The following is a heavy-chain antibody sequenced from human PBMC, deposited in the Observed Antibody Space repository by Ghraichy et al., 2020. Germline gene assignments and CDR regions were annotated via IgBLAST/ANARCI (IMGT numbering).Heavy chain of an antibody. D-gene: IGHD6-25*01. CDR2: IYYSGST. CDR1: GASISSSRYY. J-gene: IGHJ4*02. Sequence: SETLSLTCTVSGASISSSRYYWGWIRQPPGKGLEWIGSIYYSGSTHYNSSLKSRLSISMDRSKNQFSLNLSSVAATDTAVYFCVRHRDSTGQYYCDYWGQGTLVVVSS. V-gene: IGHV4-39*01. CDR3: VRHRDSTGQYYCDY.